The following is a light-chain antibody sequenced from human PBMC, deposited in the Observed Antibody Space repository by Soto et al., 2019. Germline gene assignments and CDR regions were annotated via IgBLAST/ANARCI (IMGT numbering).Light chain of an antibody. Sequence: IQLTQSPFSLSASIGDKVTITCRASQGIAGSLAWYQQKPGKAPRLLIYSASTLQSGVPSRFSGNGSGTTFTLTISSLQPEDFATYYCQQLDTDPYTFGQGTKVDIK. CDR1: QGIAGS. CDR2: SAS. V-gene: IGKV1-9*01. J-gene: IGKJ2*01. CDR3: QQLDTDPYT.